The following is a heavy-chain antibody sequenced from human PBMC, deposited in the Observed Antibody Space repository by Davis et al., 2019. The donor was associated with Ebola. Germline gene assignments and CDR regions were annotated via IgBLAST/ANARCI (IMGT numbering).Heavy chain of an antibody. J-gene: IGHJ4*02. CDR2: IHDSGNT. Sequence: SETLSLTCNVSGGSISSYYWSWIRQAPGKGLEWIAYIHDSGNTKYNPSLRSRLIISVDRSKNQFSLKVNSVTAADTAMYYCASGVFGVTYYFDHWGQGALVTVSS. V-gene: IGHV4-59*01. CDR3: ASGVFGVTYYFDH. D-gene: IGHD3-3*01. CDR1: GGSISSYY.